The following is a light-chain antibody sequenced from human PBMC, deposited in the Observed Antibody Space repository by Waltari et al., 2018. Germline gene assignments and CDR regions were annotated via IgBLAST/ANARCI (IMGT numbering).Light chain of an antibody. CDR3: SSYSSSSTLYV. CDR2: AGN. J-gene: IGLJ1*01. Sequence: FMLTQPRSVPESPGKTVPISRPRRRASLASHFVPLAQQRPGRAPPTVIYAGNQRPSGVPDRFSGSIASSSNSASLTISGLKTEDEADYYCSSYSSSSTLYVFGTGTMVTVL. CDR1: RASLASHF. V-gene: IGLV6-57*04.